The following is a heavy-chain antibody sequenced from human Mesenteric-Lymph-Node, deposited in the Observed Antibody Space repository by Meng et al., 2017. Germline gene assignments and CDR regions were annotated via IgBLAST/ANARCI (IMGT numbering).Heavy chain of an antibody. CDR2: IYYSGST. D-gene: IGHD5-18*01. CDR3: ARGEYLRIRVNSYGYNEDAFDI. V-gene: IGHV4-59*01. J-gene: IGHJ3*02. CDR1: GGSISSYY. Sequence: SETLSLTCTVSGGSISSYYWSWIRQPSGKGLEWIGYIYYSGSTNYNPSLKSRVTISVDTSKNQFSLKLSSVTAADTAVYYCARGEYLRIRVNSYGYNEDAFDIWGQGTMVTVSS.